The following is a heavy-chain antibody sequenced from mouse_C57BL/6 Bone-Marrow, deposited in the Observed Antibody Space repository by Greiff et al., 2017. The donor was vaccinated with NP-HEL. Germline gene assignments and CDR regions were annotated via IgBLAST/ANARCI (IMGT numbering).Heavy chain of an antibody. V-gene: IGHV1-55*01. CDR2: IYPGSGST. CDR1: GYTFTSYW. J-gene: IGHJ4*01. D-gene: IGHD1-1*01. Sequence: QVQLQQPGAELVKPGASVKMSCKASGYTFTSYWITWVKQRPGQGLEWIGDIYPGSGSTNYNEKFKSKATLTVDTSSSTAYMQLSSLTSEDSAVYFCARNRNYYGSHYYAMDYWGQGTSVTVSS. CDR3: ARNRNYYGSHYYAMDY.